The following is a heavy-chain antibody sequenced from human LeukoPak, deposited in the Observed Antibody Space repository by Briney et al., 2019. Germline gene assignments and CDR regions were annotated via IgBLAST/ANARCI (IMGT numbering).Heavy chain of an antibody. CDR3: ARLSQTPDYYTLGGYYYLGY. J-gene: IGHJ4*02. CDR2: MNPNTGRT. V-gene: IGHV1-8*01. D-gene: IGHD3-10*01. Sequence: GASVKVSCKASRYTFTSYDINGVREAAGHGLDWMGWMNPNTGRTGYAQKFQGRITMTRDTSINTAYMELTNLRSEDTAIYYCARLSQTPDYYTLGGYYYLGYWGQGTPVTVSS. CDR1: RYTFTSYD.